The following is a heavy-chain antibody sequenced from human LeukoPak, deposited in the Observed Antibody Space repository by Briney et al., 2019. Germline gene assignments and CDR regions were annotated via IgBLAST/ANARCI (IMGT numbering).Heavy chain of an antibody. D-gene: IGHD3-10*01. CDR3: ARHAGDWFDP. V-gene: IGHV5-10-1*01. CDR1: GYRFTSYW. CDR2: IDPSDSYT. J-gene: IGHJ5*02. Sequence: GESLMISCKGSGYRFTSYWLSRVRQMPGKGPEWMGRIDPSDSYTNYSSSFQGHVTISADKSISTAYLQWSSLKASDTAMYYCARHAGDWFDPWGQGTLVTVSS.